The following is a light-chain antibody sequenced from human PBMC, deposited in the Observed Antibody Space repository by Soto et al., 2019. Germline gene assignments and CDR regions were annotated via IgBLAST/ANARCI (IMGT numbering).Light chain of an antibody. J-gene: IGLJ1*01. CDR1: SSDIGGYNS. V-gene: IGLV2-8*01. CDR3: SSYTDRKNLV. CDR2: DVT. Sequence: QSVLTQSPSASGSPGQSVTISCTGTSSDIGGYNSVSWYQQHPGEAPKVMIYDVTKRPSGVPDRFSGSKSGNTASLTVSALQAEDEADYYCSSYTDRKNLVFGTGTKV.